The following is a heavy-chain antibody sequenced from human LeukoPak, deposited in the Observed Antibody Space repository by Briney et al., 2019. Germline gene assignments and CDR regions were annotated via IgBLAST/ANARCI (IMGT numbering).Heavy chain of an antibody. J-gene: IGHJ4*02. V-gene: IGHV1-3*01. CDR1: GYTFTSYA. D-gene: IGHD3-10*01. CDR3: ARDRWNYYGSGSFGDY. CDR2: ISAGNGNT. Sequence: ASVKVSCKASGYTFTSYAMHWVRQAPGQRLEWMGWISAGNGNTKYSQKFQGRVTITRDTSASTAYMELSSLRSEDTAVYYCARDRWNYYGSGSFGDYWGQGTLVTVSS.